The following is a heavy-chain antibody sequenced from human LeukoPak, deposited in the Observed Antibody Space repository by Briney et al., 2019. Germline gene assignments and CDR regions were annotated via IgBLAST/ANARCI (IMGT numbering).Heavy chain of an antibody. CDR2: IIPIFGTA. CDR3: ARDARIPCYFDY. CDR1: GGTFSSYA. V-gene: IGHV1-69*05. D-gene: IGHD2-15*01. Sequence: SVKVSCKASGGTFSSYAISWVRQAPGQGLEWMGRIIPIFGTANYAQKFQGRVTITTDESTSTAYMELSSLRSEDTAVYYCARDARIPCYFDYWGQGTLVTVSS. J-gene: IGHJ4*02.